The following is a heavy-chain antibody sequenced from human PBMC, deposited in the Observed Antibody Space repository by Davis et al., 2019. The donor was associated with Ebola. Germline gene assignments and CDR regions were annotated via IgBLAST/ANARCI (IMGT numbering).Heavy chain of an antibody. J-gene: IGHJ5*02. Sequence: PSETLSLTCTVSGGSISSYYWSWIRQPPGKGLEWIGYIYYSGSTNYNPSLKSRVTISVDTSKNQFSLKLSSVTAADTAVYYCARAPIAAAQGFDPWGQGTLVTVSS. CDR3: ARAPIAAAQGFDP. V-gene: IGHV4-59*01. CDR1: GGSISSYY. CDR2: IYYSGST. D-gene: IGHD6-13*01.